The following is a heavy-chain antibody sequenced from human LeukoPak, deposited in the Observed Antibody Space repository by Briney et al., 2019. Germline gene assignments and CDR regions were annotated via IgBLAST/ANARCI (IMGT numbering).Heavy chain of an antibody. CDR2: IASDGSST. Sequence: GGSLRLSCAASGFTVSSYWMNWVRQAPGKGLVWVSRIASDGSSTTYADSVKGRFSIARDNAKNTLYLQMNSLRVEDTAVYYCARGRPHGNDYWGQGTLVTVSS. CDR3: ARGRPHGNDY. V-gene: IGHV3-74*01. CDR1: GFTVSSYW. J-gene: IGHJ4*02. D-gene: IGHD4-23*01.